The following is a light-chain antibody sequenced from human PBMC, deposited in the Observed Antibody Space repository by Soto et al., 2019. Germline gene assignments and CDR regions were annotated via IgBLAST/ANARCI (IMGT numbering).Light chain of an antibody. CDR2: EVS. V-gene: IGLV2-14*01. CDR3: SSYTSTITYV. CDR1: SSVVCGYNY. J-gene: IGLJ1*01. Sequence: QSVLTQPASVSGSPGQSITISCTGTSSVVCGYNYVSWYQQHPGKAPKLMIYEVSNRPSGVSNRFSGSKSGNTASLTISGLQAEDEADYYCSSYTSTITYVFGTGTKLTVL.